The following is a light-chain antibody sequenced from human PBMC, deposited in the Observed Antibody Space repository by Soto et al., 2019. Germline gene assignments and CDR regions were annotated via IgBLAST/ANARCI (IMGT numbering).Light chain of an antibody. J-gene: IGKJ1*01. V-gene: IGKV3-15*01. CDR1: QSVGNN. CDR2: GAY. Sequence: EIVMTQSPATLSVSPGERNTLSCMASQSVGNNLAWYQQKPGQAPRLLIYGAYTRATGIPARFSGSGSGTDFTLTISSLQSEDFAVYYCQHYNYWPPKTFGQGTKVDIK. CDR3: QHYNYWPPKT.